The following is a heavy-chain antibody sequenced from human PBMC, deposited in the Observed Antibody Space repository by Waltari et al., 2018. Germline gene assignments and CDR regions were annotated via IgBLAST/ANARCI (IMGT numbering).Heavy chain of an antibody. CDR3: AKGPLRSWYIDY. CDR1: GFTFSSYA. Sequence: EVQLLESGGGLVQPGGSLRLSCAASGFTFSSYAMSWVRQAPGKGLEWVSASSGSGGSTYYADSVKGRFTISRDNSKNTLYLQMNSLRAEDTAVYYCAKGPLRSWYIDYWGQGTLVTVSS. J-gene: IGHJ4*02. CDR2: SSGSGGST. D-gene: IGHD6-13*01. V-gene: IGHV3-23*01.